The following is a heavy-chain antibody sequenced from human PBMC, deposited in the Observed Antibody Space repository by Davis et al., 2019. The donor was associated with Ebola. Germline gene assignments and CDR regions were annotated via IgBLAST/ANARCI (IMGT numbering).Heavy chain of an antibody. J-gene: IGHJ6*02. CDR3: ARDQEEYQLLYYYYYGMDV. CDR2: ISSSGSTI. V-gene: IGHV3-48*03. D-gene: IGHD2-2*01. CDR1: GFTFSSYE. Sequence: GGSLRLSCAASGFTFSSYEMNWVRQAPGKGLEWVSYISSSGSTIYYADSVKGRFTISRDNAKNSLYLQMNSLRAEDTAVYYCARDQEEYQLLYYYYYGMDVWGQGTTVTVSS.